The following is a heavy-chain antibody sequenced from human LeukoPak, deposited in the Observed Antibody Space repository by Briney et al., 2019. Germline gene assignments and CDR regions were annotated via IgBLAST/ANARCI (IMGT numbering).Heavy chain of an antibody. CDR3: ARDRSSSGWDTFDY. V-gene: IGHV3-74*01. J-gene: IGHJ4*02. D-gene: IGHD6-19*01. CDR2: IIGDGSST. Sequence: GGSLRLSCAASGFTFSSHWMHWVRQAPGKGLVWVSRIIGDGSSTSYADSVKGRFTISRDNAKNTLYLQMNSLRAEDTAVYYCARDRSSSGWDTFDYWGQGTLVTVSS. CDR1: GFTFSSHW.